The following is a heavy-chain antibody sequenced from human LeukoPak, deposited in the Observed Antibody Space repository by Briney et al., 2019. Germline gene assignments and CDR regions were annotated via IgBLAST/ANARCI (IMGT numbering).Heavy chain of an antibody. D-gene: IGHD3-10*01. Sequence: ASVKVSCKASGYTFTSYAMNWVRQAPGQGLEWMGWINTNTGNPTYAQGFTGRFVFSSDTSVSTAYLQISSLKAEDTAVYYCARHYSGSGSFYKPDYWGQGTLVTVSS. CDR2: INTNTGNP. J-gene: IGHJ4*02. CDR3: ARHYSGSGSFYKPDY. V-gene: IGHV7-4-1*02. CDR1: GYTFTSYA.